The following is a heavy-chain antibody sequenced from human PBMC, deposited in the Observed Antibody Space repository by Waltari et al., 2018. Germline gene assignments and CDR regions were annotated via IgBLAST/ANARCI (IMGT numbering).Heavy chain of an antibody. Sequence: QXQLVQSGPEVKKPGASVXISCKASGYRFTNYAIHWARQAPGQRLEWMGWISAPNGIPKYSXKVQXRFXSTXXXSXDTAYLVVXXLTFXDTAVYYCARXLTGWPYXGQGTLITVXS. CDR3: ARXLTGWPY. CDR1: GYRFTNYA. D-gene: IGHD3-9*01. V-gene: IGHV1-3*01. J-gene: IGHJ4*02. CDR2: ISAPNGIP.